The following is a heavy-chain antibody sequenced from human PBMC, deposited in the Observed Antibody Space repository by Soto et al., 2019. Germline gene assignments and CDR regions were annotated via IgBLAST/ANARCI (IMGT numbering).Heavy chain of an antibody. J-gene: IGHJ6*02. Sequence: GASVKVSCKASGYTFTSYAMHWERQAPGQRLESMGWINAGNGNTKYSQKFQGRVTITRDTSASTAYMELSSLRSEDTAVYYCARALLAGYCSGGSCYPPRYYYGMDVWGQGTTVTVSS. D-gene: IGHD2-15*01. CDR3: ARALLAGYCSGGSCYPPRYYYGMDV. V-gene: IGHV1-3*01. CDR1: GYTFTSYA. CDR2: INAGNGNT.